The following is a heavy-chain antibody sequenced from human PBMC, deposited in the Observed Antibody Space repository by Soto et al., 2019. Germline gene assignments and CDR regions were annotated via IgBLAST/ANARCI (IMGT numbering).Heavy chain of an antibody. CDR2: INAANGDT. Sequence: ASVKVSCKASGYTFTSYGIHWVRQAPGQRLEWMGWINAANGDTKYSPRFQGRVTITRDTSASTAYMELSSLRSEDTAVYYCVRRHVSATGIDWFDPWGQGTLVTVSS. D-gene: IGHD6-13*01. CDR1: GYTFTSYG. CDR3: VRRHVSATGIDWFDP. J-gene: IGHJ5*02. V-gene: IGHV1-3*01.